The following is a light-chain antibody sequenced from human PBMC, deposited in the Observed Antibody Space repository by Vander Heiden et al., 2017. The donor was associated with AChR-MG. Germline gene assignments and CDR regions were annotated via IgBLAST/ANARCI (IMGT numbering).Light chain of an antibody. CDR3: QKYYSAPPWK. J-gene: IGKJ1*01. V-gene: IGKV1-27*01. CDR2: AAS. Sequence: DIQMTQSPSSLSASVGDRVTITCRASQGISIYLAWYQQKPGKVPKLLIYAASTLQSGVPSRFSGSGSGTDFTLTISSLQPEDVATYYCQKYYSAPPWKVGQGTKVEIK. CDR1: QGISIY.